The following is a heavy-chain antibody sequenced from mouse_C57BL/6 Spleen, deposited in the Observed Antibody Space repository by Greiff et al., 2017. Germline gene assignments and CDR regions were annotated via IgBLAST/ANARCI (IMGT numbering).Heavy chain of an antibody. Sequence: QVQLQQPGAELVMPGASVKLSCKASGYTFTSYWMHWVKQRPGQGLEWIGEIDPSDRYTNYNQKFKGKSTLTVDKSSSTAYMQLSSLTSEDSEVYYCARRADGYDGSYWYFDGWGTGTTVTVSS. CDR1: GYTFTSYW. J-gene: IGHJ1*03. V-gene: IGHV1-69*01. D-gene: IGHD2-2*01. CDR2: IDPSDRYT. CDR3: ARRADGYDGSYWYFDG.